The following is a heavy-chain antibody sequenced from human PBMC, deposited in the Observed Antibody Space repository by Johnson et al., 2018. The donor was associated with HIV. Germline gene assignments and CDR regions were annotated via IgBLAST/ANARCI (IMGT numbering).Heavy chain of an antibody. V-gene: IGHV3-74*01. J-gene: IGHJ3*02. Sequence: VQLVESGGGLVQPGGSLRLSCAASGFTFSSYWMHWVRQAPVKGLVWVSRINSDGSSTSYADSVKGRFTISRDNAKNTLYLQMNSLRAEDTAVYYCARGTPYGGNSWDFDIWGQGTMVTVSS. CDR3: ARGTPYGGNSWDFDI. D-gene: IGHD4-23*01. CDR1: GFTFSSYW. CDR2: INSDGSST.